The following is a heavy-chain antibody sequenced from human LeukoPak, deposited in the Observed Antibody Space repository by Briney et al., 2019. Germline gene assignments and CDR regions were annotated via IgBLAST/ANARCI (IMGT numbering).Heavy chain of an antibody. CDR2: IYYSGST. V-gene: IGHV4-59*01. CDR1: GGSMRSYY. D-gene: IGHD6-19*01. Sequence: SETLSLTCTVSGGSMRSYYWSWIRQPPGRGLEWIGYIYYSGSTYYNPSLKSQVTISIDTSKNQFSLKLSSVTAADTAIYYCARLYSSGYYDGDYWGQGNLVAVSS. CDR3: ARLYSSGYYDGDY. J-gene: IGHJ4*02.